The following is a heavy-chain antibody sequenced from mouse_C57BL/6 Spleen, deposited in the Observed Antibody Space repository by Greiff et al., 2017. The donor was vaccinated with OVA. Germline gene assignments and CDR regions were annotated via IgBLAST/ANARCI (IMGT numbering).Heavy chain of an antibody. D-gene: IGHD1-1*01. CDR1: GYTFTDYY. J-gene: IGHJ2*01. CDR3: ARGPYGSSYGY. V-gene: IGHV1-26*01. CDR2: INPNNGGT. Sequence: EVQLQQSGPELVKPGASVKISCKASGYTFTDYYMNWVKQSHGKSLEWIGDINPNNGGTSYNQKFKGKATLTVDKSSSTAYMELRSLTSEDSAVYYCARGPYGSSYGYWGQGTTLTVSS.